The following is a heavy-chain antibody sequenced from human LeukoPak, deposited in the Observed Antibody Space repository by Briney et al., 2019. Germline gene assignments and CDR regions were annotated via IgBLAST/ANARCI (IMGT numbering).Heavy chain of an antibody. J-gene: IGHJ4*02. CDR3: ARVSLYYYADY. V-gene: IGHV4-4*07. Sequence: SETLSLTCTVSGGSISSYYWSWVRHPAEKGLEWIGRIYTSGSTSYNPSLKSRVTISVDKSKNQFSLKLSSVTAADTAVYYCARVSLYYYADYWGQGTLVTVSS. D-gene: IGHD3-10*01. CDR1: GGSISSYY. CDR2: IYTSGST.